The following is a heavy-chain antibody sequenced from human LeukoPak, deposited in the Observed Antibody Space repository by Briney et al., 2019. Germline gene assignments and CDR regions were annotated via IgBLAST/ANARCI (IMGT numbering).Heavy chain of an antibody. CDR3: SRGGQRGGYAFDI. Sequence: GGSPRLSCAASGFTFNDYDMHWVRQVTGKGLEWVSSLHTAGDAHYSVSVRGRFIISRDKSKTSFYLQMNRMRAEDSAMYYCSRGGQRGGYAFDIWGQGTVVTVSS. CDR1: GFTFNDYD. CDR2: LHTAGDA. D-gene: IGHD3-10*01. V-gene: IGHV3-13*01. J-gene: IGHJ3*02.